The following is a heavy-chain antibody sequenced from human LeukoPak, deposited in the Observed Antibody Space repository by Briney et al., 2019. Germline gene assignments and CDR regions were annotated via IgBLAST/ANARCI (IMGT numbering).Heavy chain of an antibody. Sequence: PSETLSLTCTASGGSISGYYWSWIRQPPGKALEWIGYIYESGSTDYNPSLKSRVTISRDTSKNQVSLKLTSVTTADTAVYYCARDLYDHDSSGYYEFWGQGTLVTVSS. CDR1: GGSISGYY. CDR3: ARDLYDHDSSGYYEF. CDR2: IYESGST. J-gene: IGHJ4*02. V-gene: IGHV4-59*01. D-gene: IGHD3-22*01.